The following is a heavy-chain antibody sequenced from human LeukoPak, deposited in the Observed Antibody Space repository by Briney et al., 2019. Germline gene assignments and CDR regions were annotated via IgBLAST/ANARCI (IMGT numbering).Heavy chain of an antibody. Sequence: PSETLSLTCTVSGGSISSYYWSWIRQPPGKGLEWIGYIYYSGSTNYNPSLKSRVTISVDTSKNQFSLKLSSVTAADTAVYYCARMNSRYYYYMDVWGKGTTVTVSS. J-gene: IGHJ6*03. CDR2: IYYSGST. CDR1: GGSISSYY. CDR3: ARMNSRYYYYMDV. V-gene: IGHV4-59*01.